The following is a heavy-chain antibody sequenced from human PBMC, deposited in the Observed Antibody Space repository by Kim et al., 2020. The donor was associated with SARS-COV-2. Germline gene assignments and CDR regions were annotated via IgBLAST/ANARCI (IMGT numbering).Heavy chain of an antibody. V-gene: IGHV3-21*01. CDR1: GFTFSSYS. CDR3: AKSRIAVAGEEDY. Sequence: GGSLRLSCAASGFTFSSYSMNWVRQAPGKGLEWVSSISSSSSYIYYADSVKGRFTISRDNAKNSLYLQMNSLRAEDTAVYYCAKSRIAVAGEEDYWGQGTLVTVSS. D-gene: IGHD6-19*01. CDR2: ISSSSSYI. J-gene: IGHJ4*02.